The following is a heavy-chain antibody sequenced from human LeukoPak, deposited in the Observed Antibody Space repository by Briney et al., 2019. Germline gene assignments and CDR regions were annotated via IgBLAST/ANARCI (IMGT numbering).Heavy chain of an antibody. Sequence: SETLSLACTVSGGSISSSSYYWGWIRQPPGKGLEWIGSIYYSGSTYYNPSLKSRVTISVDTSKNQFSLKLSSVTAADTAVYYCARQSSYTSGWYSDYWGQGTLVIVSS. V-gene: IGHV4-39*01. J-gene: IGHJ4*02. CDR3: ARQSSYTSGWYSDY. CDR2: IYYSGST. D-gene: IGHD6-19*01. CDR1: GGSISSSSYY.